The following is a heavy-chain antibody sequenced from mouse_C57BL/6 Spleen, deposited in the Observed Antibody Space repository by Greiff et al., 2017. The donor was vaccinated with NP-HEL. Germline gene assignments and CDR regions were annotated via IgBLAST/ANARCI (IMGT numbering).Heavy chain of an antibody. V-gene: IGHV3-6*01. CDR3: ASLYYGSDY. CDR1: GYSITSGYY. Sequence: ESGPGLVKPSQSLSLTCSVTGYSITSGYYWNWIRQFPGNKLEWMGYISYDGSNNYNPSLKNRISITRDTSKNQFFLKLNSVTTEDTATYYCASLYYGSDYWGQGTTLTVSS. J-gene: IGHJ2*01. CDR2: ISYDGSN. D-gene: IGHD1-1*01.